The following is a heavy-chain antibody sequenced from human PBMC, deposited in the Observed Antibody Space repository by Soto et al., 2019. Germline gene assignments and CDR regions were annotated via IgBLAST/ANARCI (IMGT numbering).Heavy chain of an antibody. D-gene: IGHD4-17*01. J-gene: IGHJ1*01. CDR2: ISAYNGNT. CDR1: GYTFTSYG. V-gene: IGHV1-18*01. CDR3: AVVSDYGDAGYFQH. Sequence: ASVKVSCKASGYTFTSYGISWVRQAPGQGLEWMGWISAYNGNTNYAQKLQGRVTMTTDTSTSTAYMELRSLRSDDTAVYYCAVVSDYGDAGYFQHWGQGTLVTVSS.